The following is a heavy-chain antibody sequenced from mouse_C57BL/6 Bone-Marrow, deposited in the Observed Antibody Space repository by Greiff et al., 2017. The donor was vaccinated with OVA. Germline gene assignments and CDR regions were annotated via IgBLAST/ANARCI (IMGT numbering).Heavy chain of an antibody. Sequence: VQLQQSGPGLVAPSQSLSITCTVSGFSLTSYAISWVRQPPGKGLEWLGVIWTGGGTNYNSALKSRLSISKDNSKSQVFLKMNSRQADDTASYYCARRTVGYYAMDYWGQGTSVTVSS. CDR3: ARRTVGYYAMDY. J-gene: IGHJ4*01. CDR1: GFSLTSYA. V-gene: IGHV2-9-1*01. D-gene: IGHD1-1*01. CDR2: IWTGGGT.